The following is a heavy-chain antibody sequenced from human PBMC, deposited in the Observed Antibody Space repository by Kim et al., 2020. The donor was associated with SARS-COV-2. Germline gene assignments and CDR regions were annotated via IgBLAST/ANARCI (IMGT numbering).Heavy chain of an antibody. Sequence: GGSLRLSCAASGFTFSSYSMNWVRQAPGKGLEWVSSISSSSSYIYYADSVKGRFTISRDNAKNSLYLQMNSLRAEDTAVYYCARLSRLVREPNFPEAFDICGPGTMVTVSS. V-gene: IGHV3-21*01. D-gene: IGHD1-26*01. CDR3: ARLSRLVREPNFPEAFDI. CDR2: ISSSSSYI. J-gene: IGHJ3*02. CDR1: GFTFSSYS.